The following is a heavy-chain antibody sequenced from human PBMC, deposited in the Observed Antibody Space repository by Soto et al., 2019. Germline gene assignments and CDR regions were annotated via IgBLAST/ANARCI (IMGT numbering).Heavy chain of an antibody. CDR1: GGTFSSYA. Sequence: QVQLVQSGAEVKKPGSSVKVSCKASGGTFSSYAISWVRQAPGQGLEWMGGIIPIFGTANYAQKFQGRVTITADESTSTAYMELSILRSEDTAVYYCARSRDIVVVPAALSNYYYYGMDVWGQGTTVTVSS. D-gene: IGHD2-2*01. CDR3: ARSRDIVVVPAALSNYYYYGMDV. CDR2: IIPIFGTA. J-gene: IGHJ6*02. V-gene: IGHV1-69*01.